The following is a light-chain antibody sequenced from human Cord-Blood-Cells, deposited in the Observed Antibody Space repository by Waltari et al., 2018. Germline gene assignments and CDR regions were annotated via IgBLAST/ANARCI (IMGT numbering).Light chain of an antibody. Sequence: QSALTQPASVSGSPGQSITISCTGTSSAVGSYNLVSWYQQHPGKAPKLMIYEGSKRPSGVSKRFSGSKSGNTASLTISGLQAEDEADYYCCSYAGSSNWVFGGGTKLTVL. J-gene: IGLJ3*02. CDR2: EGS. CDR3: CSYAGSSNWV. V-gene: IGLV2-23*01. CDR1: SSAVGSYNL.